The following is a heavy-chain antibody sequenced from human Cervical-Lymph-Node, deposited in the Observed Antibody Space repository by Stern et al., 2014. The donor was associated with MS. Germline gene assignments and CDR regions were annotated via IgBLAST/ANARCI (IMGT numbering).Heavy chain of an antibody. D-gene: IGHD6-13*01. CDR1: GGRLSKFS. CDR3: ALSSETSDSWYSLGYDL. V-gene: IGHV1-69*01. CDR2: IFAVFGTP. J-gene: IGHJ5*02. Sequence: GKLVECGVEVTKAGFWVKGCWKACGGRLSKFSSSWVRQVEGKGVEWMGGIFAVFGTPTYAQHFRGRVTITADVSTSTVYMDLSSLRSDYTAVYYCALSSETSDSWYSLGYDLWGQGTLVTVSS.